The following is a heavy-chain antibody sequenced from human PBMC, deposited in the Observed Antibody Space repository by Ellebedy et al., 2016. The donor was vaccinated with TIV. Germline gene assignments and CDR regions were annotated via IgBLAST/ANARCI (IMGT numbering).Heavy chain of an antibody. Sequence: MPSETLSLTCAVYGGSFTGFSWSWIRQSPGKGLEYIGEINESGSPKYNPSLESRVTVSGDTSKNQFSLRLTSVTAADTAVYFCARGTESRSRNGGWYGGRRVYYNYYYMDVWGKGTTVTVSS. V-gene: IGHV4-34*01. CDR2: INESGSP. CDR3: ARGTESRSRNGGWYGGRRVYYNYYYMDV. CDR1: GGSFTGFS. D-gene: IGHD6-19*01. J-gene: IGHJ6*03.